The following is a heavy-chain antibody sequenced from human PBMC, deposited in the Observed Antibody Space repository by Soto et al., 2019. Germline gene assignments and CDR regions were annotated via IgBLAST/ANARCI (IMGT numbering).Heavy chain of an antibody. CDR3: ARTPGPEVAASLEYYYFSGMDV. V-gene: IGHV1-69*06. Sequence: ASVKVSCKASGGTFSSYAISWVRQAPGQGLEWMGGIIPIFGTANYAQKFQGQVTISVDKSITTAYLQWSSLKASDTAMYYCARTPGPEVAASLEYYYFSGMDVWGQGTTVTVSS. CDR2: IIPIFGTA. D-gene: IGHD2-15*01. CDR1: GGTFSSYA. J-gene: IGHJ6*02.